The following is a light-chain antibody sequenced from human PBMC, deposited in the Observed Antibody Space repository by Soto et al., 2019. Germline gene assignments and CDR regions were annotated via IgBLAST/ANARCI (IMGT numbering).Light chain of an antibody. V-gene: IGLV2-23*01. CDR2: EAS. CDR3: CSLTNGATWV. J-gene: IGLJ3*02. Sequence: QLVLTQPASVSGSPGQSITISCTGTNSDVGSHNFVSWYQQYPGKAPKLLIYEASKRPSGLSNRFSGSKSGNTASLTISGLQAEDEADYYCCSLTNGATWVFGGGTKLTVL. CDR1: NSDVGSHNF.